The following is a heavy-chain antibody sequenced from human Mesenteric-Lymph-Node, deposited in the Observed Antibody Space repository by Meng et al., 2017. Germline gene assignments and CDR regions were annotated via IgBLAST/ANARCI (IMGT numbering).Heavy chain of an antibody. CDR1: GNTFATYY. V-gene: IGHV1-46*01. CDR2: INLISETT. Sequence: QVQLVQSGAEVKKPGASVKVSCKASGNTFATYYIHWVRQAPGQGLEWMGVINLISETTTYAQKFQGRVTVTRDTATSTVDMELSSLRSEDTAVYYCARDPCAGGSCYSWFDPWGQGTLVTVSS. D-gene: IGHD2-15*01. CDR3: ARDPCAGGSCYSWFDP. J-gene: IGHJ5*02.